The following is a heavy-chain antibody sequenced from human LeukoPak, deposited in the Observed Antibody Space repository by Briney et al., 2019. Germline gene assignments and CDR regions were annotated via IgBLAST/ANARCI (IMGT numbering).Heavy chain of an antibody. J-gene: IGHJ1*01. V-gene: IGHV4-31*03. CDR1: GGSISSGAYF. CDR2: IYYSGTT. CDR3: PREAYDSSGHRYFQH. Sequence: SQTLSLTCTVSGGSISSGAYFWSWIRQHPGKGLDWIGFIYYSGTTYYDPSLESRVIISVDTSKNQFSLKLSSVTAADTAVYYCPREAYDSSGHRYFQHWGQGTLVTVSS. D-gene: IGHD3-22*01.